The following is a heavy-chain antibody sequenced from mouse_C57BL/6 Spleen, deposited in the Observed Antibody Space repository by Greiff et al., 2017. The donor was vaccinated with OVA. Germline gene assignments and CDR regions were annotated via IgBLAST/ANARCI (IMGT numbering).Heavy chain of an antibody. D-gene: IGHD1-1*01. CDR2: IYPGDGDT. V-gene: IGHV1-82*01. Sequence: VQLQESGPELVKPGASVKISCKASGYAFSSSWMNWVKQRPGKGLEWIGRIYPGDGDTNYNGKFKGKATLTAAKSSSTAYMQLSSLSSEDSSVYFCARSPYYGSSFDYWGQGTTLTVSS. J-gene: IGHJ2*01. CDR3: ARSPYYGSSFDY. CDR1: GYAFSSSW.